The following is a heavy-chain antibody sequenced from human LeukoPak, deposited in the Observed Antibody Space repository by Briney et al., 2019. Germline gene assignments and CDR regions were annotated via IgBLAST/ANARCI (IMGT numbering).Heavy chain of an antibody. D-gene: IGHD3-3*01. Sequence: SVKVSCXASGGTFSSYAISWVRQAPGQGLEWMVVIIPIFGTANYAQKFQGRVTITADESTSTAYMELSSLRSEDTAVYYCARVLWSGYTNHNWFDPWGQGTLVTVSS. CDR1: GGTFSSYA. V-gene: IGHV1-69*13. CDR3: ARVLWSGYTNHNWFDP. CDR2: IIPIFGTA. J-gene: IGHJ5*02.